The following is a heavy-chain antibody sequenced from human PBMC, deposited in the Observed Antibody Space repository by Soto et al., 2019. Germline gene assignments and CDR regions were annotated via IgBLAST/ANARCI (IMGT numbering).Heavy chain of an antibody. Sequence: SETLSLTCAVSGGSISSSNWWSWVRQPPGKGLEWIGEIYHSGSTNYNPSLKSRVTISVNKSKNQFSLKLISVTAADTAVYYCARALKVDIVATIDYWGQGTLVTVSS. CDR3: ARALKVDIVATIDY. J-gene: IGHJ4*02. CDR2: IYHSGST. V-gene: IGHV4-4*02. CDR1: GGSISSSNW. D-gene: IGHD5-12*01.